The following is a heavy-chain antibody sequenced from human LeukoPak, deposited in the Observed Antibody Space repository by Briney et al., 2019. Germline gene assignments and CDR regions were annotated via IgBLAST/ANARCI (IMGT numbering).Heavy chain of an antibody. CDR1: GFTFSSYG. V-gene: IGHV3-30*18. D-gene: IGHD7-27*01. J-gene: IGHJ4*02. CDR2: ISYDGSNK. CDR3: AKIPLGDY. Sequence: GGSLRFSCAASGFTFSSYGMHWVRQAPGKGLEWVAVISYDGSNKYYADSVKGRFTISRDNSKNTLYLQMNSLRAEDTAVYYCAKIPLGDYWGQGTLVTVSS.